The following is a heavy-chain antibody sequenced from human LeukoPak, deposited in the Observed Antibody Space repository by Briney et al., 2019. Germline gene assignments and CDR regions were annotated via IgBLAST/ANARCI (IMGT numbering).Heavy chain of an antibody. J-gene: IGHJ4*02. CDR3: ARNGGYHFDY. CDR1: GFTVSSNY. Sequence: GGSLRLSCAASGFTVSSNYMSWVRQAPGKGLEWVLIIYSGGSTYYADSVKGRFSISKDNSKNTLYLQMNSLRAEDTAVYYCARNGGYHFDYWGQGTLVTVSS. CDR2: IYSGGST. V-gene: IGHV3-66*01. D-gene: IGHD3-22*01.